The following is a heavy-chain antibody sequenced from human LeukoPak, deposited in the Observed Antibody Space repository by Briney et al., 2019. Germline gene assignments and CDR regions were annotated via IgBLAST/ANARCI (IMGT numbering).Heavy chain of an antibody. CDR1: GYTFTGYY. CDR2: INPNSGGT. J-gene: IGHJ4*02. CDR3: AGGLQYGFVDY. D-gene: IGHD4-11*01. Sequence: VASVKVSCKASGYTFTGYYMHWVRQAPGQGLEWMGRINPNSGGTDYAQKFQGRVTMTRDTSISTAYMELSRLRSDDTAVYYCAGGLQYGFVDYWGQGTLVTVSS. V-gene: IGHV1-2*06.